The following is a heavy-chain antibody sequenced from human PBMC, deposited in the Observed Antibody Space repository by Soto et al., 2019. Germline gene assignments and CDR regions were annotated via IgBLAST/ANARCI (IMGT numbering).Heavy chain of an antibody. Sequence: ASVKVSCKASGYRFAAYYVHWVRQAPGQGLEWMGWSSPNEDDTKYAQKFQGRVTMTRDTSISTVYMELTSLTSDDTAIYYCTRGAFHGQWLENFDFWGQGTQVTVSS. CDR2: SSPNEDDT. D-gene: IGHD6-19*01. V-gene: IGHV1-2*02. CDR1: GYRFAAYY. J-gene: IGHJ4*02. CDR3: TRGAFHGQWLENFDF.